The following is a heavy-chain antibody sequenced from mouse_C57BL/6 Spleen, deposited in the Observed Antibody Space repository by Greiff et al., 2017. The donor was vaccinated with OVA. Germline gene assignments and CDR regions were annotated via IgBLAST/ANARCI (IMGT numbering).Heavy chain of an antibody. CDR3: ARDGDRGFAY. Sequence: ESGPGLVKPSQSLSLTCSVTGYSITSGYYWNWIRQFPGNKLEWMGYISYDGSNNYNPSLKNRISITRDTSKNQFFLKLDSVTTEDTATYYCARDGDRGFAYWGQGTLVTVSA. CDR1: GYSITSGYY. J-gene: IGHJ3*01. V-gene: IGHV3-6*01. CDR2: ISYDGSN.